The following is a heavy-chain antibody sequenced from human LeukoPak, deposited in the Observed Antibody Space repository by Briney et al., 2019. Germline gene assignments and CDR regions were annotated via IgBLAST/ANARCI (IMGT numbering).Heavy chain of an antibody. CDR1: GYSISNGYY. J-gene: IGHJ1*01. Sequence: NPSETLSLTCTVSGYSISNGYYWGWIRQPPGKGLEWVGSIYHSGSTYYNPSLKSRVTISVDTSKNQFSLKLSSVTAADTAVYYCARPGYYYDSSGYYRQLQHWGQGTLVTVSS. V-gene: IGHV4-38-2*02. D-gene: IGHD3-22*01. CDR3: ARPGYYYDSSGYYRQLQH. CDR2: IYHSGST.